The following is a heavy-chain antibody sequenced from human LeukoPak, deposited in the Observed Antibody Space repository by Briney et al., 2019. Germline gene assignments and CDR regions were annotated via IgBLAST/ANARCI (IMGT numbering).Heavy chain of an antibody. V-gene: IGHV3-48*03. D-gene: IGHD1-26*01. CDR1: GFSFSSYE. CDR3: PRGMTGSYFGHFDY. CDR2: MSSSGGTI. Sequence: PGGSLRLSCAAYGFSFSSYEMNWVRQAPGKGLEWVSYMSSSGGTIYYADSVKGRFTISRDNGKNSLYLQMNSLRAEDAAVYYCPRGMTGSYFGHFDYWGQGTLVTVSS. J-gene: IGHJ4*02.